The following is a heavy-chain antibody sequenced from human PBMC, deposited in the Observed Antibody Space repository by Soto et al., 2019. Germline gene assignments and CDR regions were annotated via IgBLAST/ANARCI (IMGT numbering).Heavy chain of an antibody. Sequence: ASVKVSCKASGYTFTGYYMHWVRQAPGQGLEWMGWINPNSGGTNYAQKFQGWVTMTRDTSISTAYMELSRLRSDDTAVYYCAKDIVVVVAATESSGFDYWGQGTLVTVSS. J-gene: IGHJ4*02. CDR2: INPNSGGT. V-gene: IGHV1-2*04. D-gene: IGHD2-15*01. CDR1: GYTFTGYY. CDR3: AKDIVVVVAATESSGFDY.